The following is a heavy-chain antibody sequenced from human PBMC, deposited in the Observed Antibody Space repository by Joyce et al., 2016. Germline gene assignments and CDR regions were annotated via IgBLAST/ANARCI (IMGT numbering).Heavy chain of an antibody. V-gene: IGHV3-21*06. CDR1: GFSFSGYD. J-gene: IGHJ5*02. D-gene: IGHD3-10*01. Sequence: EVQLVESGGGLVKRGGYLRLSCAACGFSFSGYDMNWVGQAQGKGVGWVSVISSSSTYIYYAESVKGRLTIDRDNAKNSLFLQMTSLRAEDTAVYYCASAAVRGGMVGGFDPWGQGTLVTGSS. CDR3: ASAAVRGGMVGGFDP. CDR2: ISSSSTYI.